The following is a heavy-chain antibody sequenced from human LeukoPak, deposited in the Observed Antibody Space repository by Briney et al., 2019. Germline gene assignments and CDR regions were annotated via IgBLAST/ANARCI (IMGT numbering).Heavy chain of an antibody. V-gene: IGHV1-3*01. CDR3: AGRSGNYYDSSGYYHAFDI. D-gene: IGHD3-22*01. J-gene: IGHJ3*02. Sequence: ASVKVSCKASGYTFTSYAMHWVRQAPGQRLEWMGWINAGIGNTKYSQKFQGRVTITRDTSASTAYMELSSLRSEDTAVYYCAGRSGNYYDSSGYYHAFDIWGQGTMVTVSS. CDR1: GYTFTSYA. CDR2: INAGIGNT.